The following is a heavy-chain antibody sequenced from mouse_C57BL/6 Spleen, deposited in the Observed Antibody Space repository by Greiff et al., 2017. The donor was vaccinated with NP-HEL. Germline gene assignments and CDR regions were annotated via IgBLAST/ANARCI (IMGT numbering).Heavy chain of an antibody. CDR2: ISSGSSTI. Sequence: EVKLMESGGGLVKPGGSLKLSCAASGFTFSDYGMHWVRQAPEKGLEWVAYISSGSSTIYYADTVKGRFTISRDNAKNTLFLQMTSLRSEDTAMYYCARSYGNDAMDYWGQGTSVTVSS. D-gene: IGHD2-1*01. CDR1: GFTFSDYG. J-gene: IGHJ4*01. V-gene: IGHV5-17*01. CDR3: ARSYGNDAMDY.